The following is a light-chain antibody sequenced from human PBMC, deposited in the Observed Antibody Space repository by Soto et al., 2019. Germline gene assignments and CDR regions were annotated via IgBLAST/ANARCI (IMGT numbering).Light chain of an antibody. CDR2: VNSDGRH. Sequence: QPVLTQSPSASASLGASVKLTCTLSSGHSNYAIAWHQQQPKKGPRYLMKVNSDGRHTKGDGIPDRFSGSSSGAERYLTISSLQSEDEADYYCQTWATGIIMFGGGTKLTVL. CDR3: QTWATGIIM. CDR1: SGHSNYA. V-gene: IGLV4-69*01. J-gene: IGLJ3*02.